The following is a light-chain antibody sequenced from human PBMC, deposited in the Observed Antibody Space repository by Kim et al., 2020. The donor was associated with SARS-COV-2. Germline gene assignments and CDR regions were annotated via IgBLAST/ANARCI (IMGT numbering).Light chain of an antibody. CDR1: QSISSW. J-gene: IGKJ4*01. CDR2: KAS. V-gene: IGKV1-5*03. CDR3: QQYNSYSPLT. Sequence: DIQMTQSPSTLSASVGDRVTITCRASQSISSWLAWYQQKPGKAPKVLIYKASSLESGVPSRFSGSGSGTEFTLTISSLQPDDFATYYCQQYNSYSPLTFGGGPKLEI.